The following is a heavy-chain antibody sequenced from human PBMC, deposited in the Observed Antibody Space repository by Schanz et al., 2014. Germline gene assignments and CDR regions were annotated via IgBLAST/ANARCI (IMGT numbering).Heavy chain of an antibody. CDR2: IKSDGSST. V-gene: IGHV3-74*01. D-gene: IGHD6-19*01. Sequence: EVQLVESGGGLVQPGGSLRLSCAASGFTFSSYWMHWVRQVPGKGLVWVSRIKSDGSSTSYADSVKGRFTISRDNAKSSLYLQMNSLRVDDTAVYYCAASSGWPPSTDYWGQGTLVTVSS. J-gene: IGHJ4*02. CDR1: GFTFSSYW. CDR3: AASSGWPPSTDY.